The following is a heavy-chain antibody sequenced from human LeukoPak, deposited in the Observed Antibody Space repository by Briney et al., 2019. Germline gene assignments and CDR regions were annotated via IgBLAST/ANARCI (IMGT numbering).Heavy chain of an antibody. V-gene: IGHV3-48*04. J-gene: IGHJ3*02. CDR1: GFTFSSYS. Sequence: PGGSLRLSCAASGFTFSSYSMNWVRQAPGKGLEWVSYISSSSSTIYYADSVKGRFTISRDNAKNSLYLQMNSLRAEDTAVYYCARDRYSGYDLDAFDIWGQGTMVTVSS. D-gene: IGHD5-12*01. CDR2: ISSSSSTI. CDR3: ARDRYSGYDLDAFDI.